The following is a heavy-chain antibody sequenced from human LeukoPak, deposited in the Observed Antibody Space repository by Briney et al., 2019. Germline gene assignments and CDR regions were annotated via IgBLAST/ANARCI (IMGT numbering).Heavy chain of an antibody. CDR2: ISSSSSYX. Sequence: GGSLRHSCAAFXXTXXRXGXXXVRXXXXXXXEXVSXISSSSSYXYYADAVQGRFTISRXNAKSSLYLQMNSLRAEDTAVYXCARSDYCGGDCYSSLSNYWGQGTLVTVSS. CDR1: XXTXXRXG. J-gene: IGHJ4*02. CDR3: ARSDYCGGDCYSSLSNY. D-gene: IGHD2-21*02. V-gene: IGHV3-21*01.